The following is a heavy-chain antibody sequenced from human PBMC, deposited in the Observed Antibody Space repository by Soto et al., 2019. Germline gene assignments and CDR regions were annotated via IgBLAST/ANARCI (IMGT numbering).Heavy chain of an antibody. CDR1: GYTFTSSA. Sequence: ASVKVSCKASGYTFTSSAMHWVRQAPGQRLEWMGWINAGNGNTKYSQKFQGRVTITRDTSASTAYMELSSLRSEDTAVYYCARGRGYCSGGSCFKNRPFDYWGQGTLVTVSS. D-gene: IGHD2-15*01. V-gene: IGHV1-3*01. CDR3: ARGRGYCSGGSCFKNRPFDY. CDR2: INAGNGNT. J-gene: IGHJ4*02.